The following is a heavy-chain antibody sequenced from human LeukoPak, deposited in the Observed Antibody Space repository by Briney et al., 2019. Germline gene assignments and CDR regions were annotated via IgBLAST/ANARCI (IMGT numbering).Heavy chain of an antibody. Sequence: GASVKVSSKASGYTFTGYYMHWVRQAPGQGLEWMGWINPNSGGTNYAQKFQGRVTMTRDTSISTAYMELSRLRSDDTAVYYCARGMGGIVVVPAALEYWGQGTLVTVSS. J-gene: IGHJ4*02. CDR2: INPNSGGT. CDR3: ARGMGGIVVVPAALEY. V-gene: IGHV1-2*02. D-gene: IGHD2-2*01. CDR1: GYTFTGYY.